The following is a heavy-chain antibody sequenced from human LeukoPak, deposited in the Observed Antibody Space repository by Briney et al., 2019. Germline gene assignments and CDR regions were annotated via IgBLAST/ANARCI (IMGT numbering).Heavy chain of an antibody. J-gene: IGHJ4*02. V-gene: IGHV4-34*01. CDR2: INHSGST. CDR1: GGSMNSSYF. Sequence: PSETLSLTCTVSGGSMNSSYFWGWIRQPPGKGLEWIGEINHSGSTNYNPSLKSRVTISVDTSKNQFSLKLSSVTAADTAVYYCARGREEYYFDYWGQGTLVTVSS. CDR3: ARGREEYYFDY.